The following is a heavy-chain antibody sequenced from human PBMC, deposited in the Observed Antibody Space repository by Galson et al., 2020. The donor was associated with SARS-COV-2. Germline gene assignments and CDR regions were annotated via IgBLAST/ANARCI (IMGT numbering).Heavy chain of an antibody. CDR3: TTSIAAPPGYWYFDL. D-gene: IGHD6-6*01. CDR1: GFTFSNAW. J-gene: IGHJ2*01. V-gene: IGHV3-15*01. Sequence: GGSLRLSCAASGFTFSNAWMSWVRQAPGKGLEWVGRIKSKTDGGTTDYAAPVKGRFTISRDDSKNTLYLQMNSLKTEDTAVYYCTTSIAAPPGYWYFDLWGRGTLVTVSS. CDR2: IKSKTDGGTT.